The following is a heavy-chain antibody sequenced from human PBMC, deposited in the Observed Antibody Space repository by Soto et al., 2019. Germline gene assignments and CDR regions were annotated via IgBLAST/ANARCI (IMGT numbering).Heavy chain of an antibody. Sequence: PGGSLRLSCAASGFTFSSYAMHWVRQAPGKGLEWVAVISYDGSNKYYADSVKGRFTISRDNSKNTLYLQMNSLRAEDTAVYYCEREVASIAARRGFGYWGQGTLVTVSS. CDR1: GFTFSSYA. D-gene: IGHD6-6*01. CDR3: EREVASIAARRGFGY. V-gene: IGHV3-30-3*01. CDR2: ISYDGSNK. J-gene: IGHJ4*02.